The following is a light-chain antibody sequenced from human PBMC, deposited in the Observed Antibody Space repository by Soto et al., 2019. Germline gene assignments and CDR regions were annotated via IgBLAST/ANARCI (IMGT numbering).Light chain of an antibody. V-gene: IGKV1-5*01. CDR2: DAS. Sequence: DIQMTQSHSTLSASVGDRVTITCRASQSIGRFLAWYQHQPGKAPKLLIYDASTLESGVPSRFSGTGSGTEFTFSITSLQPEDVGTYYCQQCYMGWTFGQGTKVDFK. J-gene: IGKJ1*01. CDR1: QSIGRF. CDR3: QQCYMGWT.